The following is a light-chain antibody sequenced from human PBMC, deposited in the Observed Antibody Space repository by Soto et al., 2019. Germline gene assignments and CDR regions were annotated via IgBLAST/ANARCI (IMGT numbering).Light chain of an antibody. CDR2: GAS. CDR3: QQYHNSSIT. V-gene: IGKV1-39*01. Sequence: DIQMTQSPSPLSASVGDTVTIPCRASQTISTYLNWYQQKPGKAPKLLIYGASSLQSGIPSRFSGSGSGTEFTLTIDRLQPDDFATYYCQQYHNSSITFGQGTRLEI. J-gene: IGKJ5*01. CDR1: QTISTY.